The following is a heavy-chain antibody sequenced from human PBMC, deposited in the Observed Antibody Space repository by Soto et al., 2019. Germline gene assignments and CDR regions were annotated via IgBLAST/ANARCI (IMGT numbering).Heavy chain of an antibody. J-gene: IGHJ6*02. Sequence: PSETLSLTCAVSGGAIRGFFWAWVRQPPGMPLEGLGHVFASGRTVYNPALQSRLTLSLDVSKNRFSLELTSVTAADTATYFCARGGSTHNYYGLDVWGQGTTVTVSS. CDR3: ARGGSTHNYYGLDV. CDR2: VFASGRT. V-gene: IGHV4-4*07. CDR1: GGAIRGFF.